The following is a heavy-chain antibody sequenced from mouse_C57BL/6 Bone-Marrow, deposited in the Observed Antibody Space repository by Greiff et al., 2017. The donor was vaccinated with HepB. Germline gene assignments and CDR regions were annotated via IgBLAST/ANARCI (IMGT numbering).Heavy chain of an antibody. J-gene: IGHJ4*01. CDR1: GYTFTSYW. D-gene: IGHD1-1*01. CDR2: INPSNGGT. Sequence: QVQLQQPGTELVKPGASVKLSCKASGYTFTSYWMHWVKQRPGKGLEWIGNINPSNGGTNYNEKFKSKATLTVDKSSSTAYMQLSSLTSEDSAVYYCARCPITTVVASNWDYAMDYWGQGTSVTVSS. CDR3: ARCPITTVVASNWDYAMDY. V-gene: IGHV1-53*01.